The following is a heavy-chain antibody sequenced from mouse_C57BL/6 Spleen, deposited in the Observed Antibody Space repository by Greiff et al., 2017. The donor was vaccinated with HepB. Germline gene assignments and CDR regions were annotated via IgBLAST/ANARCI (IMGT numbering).Heavy chain of an antibody. V-gene: IGHV1-82*01. CDR1: GYAFSSSW. J-gene: IGHJ1*03. CDR3: ARGGGNDWYFDV. Sequence: QVQLKQSGPELVKPGASVKISCKASGYAFSSSWMNWVKQRPGKGLEWIGRIYPGDGDTNYNGKFKGKATLTADKSSSTAYMQLSSLTSEDSAVYFCARGGGNDWYFDVWGTGTTVTVSS. CDR2: IYPGDGDT. D-gene: IGHD2-1*01.